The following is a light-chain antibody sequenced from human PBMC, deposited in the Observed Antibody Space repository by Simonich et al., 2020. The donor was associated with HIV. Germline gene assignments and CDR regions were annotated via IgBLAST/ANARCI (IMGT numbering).Light chain of an antibody. Sequence: EIVMTQSPATLSVSPGEKATLSCRASQRVSSYLACYQQKPGQAPRLLIYGASTRATGIPARFNGSGSGTEFTLTISSMQSEDFAVYYCQQYNNWPPLTFGGGTKVEIK. CDR3: QQYNNWPPLT. CDR1: QRVSSY. J-gene: IGKJ4*01. V-gene: IGKV3-15*01. CDR2: GAS.